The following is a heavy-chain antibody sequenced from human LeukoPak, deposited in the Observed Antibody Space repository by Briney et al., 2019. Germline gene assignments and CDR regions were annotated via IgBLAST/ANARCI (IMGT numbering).Heavy chain of an antibody. CDR1: GVTFSSYT. CDR2: ISSSSNYI. Sequence: GGSLRLSCAASGVTFSSYTMNWVRPAPGKGLEWVSSISSSSNYIYYADSVKGRFTISRDNAKNSLYLQMNSLRAEDTAVYHCARDAPLPDFWGQGTLVTVSS. CDR3: ARDAPLPDF. J-gene: IGHJ4*02. D-gene: IGHD1-26*01. V-gene: IGHV3-21*01.